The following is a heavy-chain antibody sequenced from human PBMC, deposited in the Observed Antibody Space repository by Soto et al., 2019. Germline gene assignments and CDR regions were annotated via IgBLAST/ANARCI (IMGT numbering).Heavy chain of an antibody. V-gene: IGHV1-58*01. CDR2: IVVGSGNT. Sequence: QMQLVQSGPEVKKPGTSVKVSCKASGFTFTSSAVQWVRQARGQRLEWIGWIVVGSGNTNYAQKFQERVTITRDMSTSTAYMELSSLRSEDTAVYYCAADWASSGGSLSFDYWGQGTLVTVSS. J-gene: IGHJ4*02. CDR1: GFTFTSSA. CDR3: AADWASSGGSLSFDY. D-gene: IGHD6-19*01.